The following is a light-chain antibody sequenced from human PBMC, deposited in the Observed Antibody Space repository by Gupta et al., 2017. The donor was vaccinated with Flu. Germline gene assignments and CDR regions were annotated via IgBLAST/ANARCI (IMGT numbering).Light chain of an antibody. J-gene: IGKJ1*01. CDR2: QVS. CDR3: RQGARWPWA. CDR1: QRLVYSDGNIY. V-gene: IGKV2-30*01. Sequence: DVVMTQSLLSLSVTLGQPASISCRSSQRLVYSDGNIYLYWFQQRPGQAPRRLIYQVSHRESGVPDRFSGSGSGTDFTLKISRVEAEDVGVYYCRQGARWPWAFGQGTKVEIK.